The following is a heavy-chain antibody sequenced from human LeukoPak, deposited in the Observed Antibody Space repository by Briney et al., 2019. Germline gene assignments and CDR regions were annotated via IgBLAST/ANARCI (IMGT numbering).Heavy chain of an antibody. V-gene: IGHV1-3*01. CDR2: INAGNGNT. J-gene: IGHJ4*02. CDR3: ARELYSGYDVPGH. D-gene: IGHD5-12*01. CDR1: GYTFTSYA. Sequence: GASVKVSCKASGYTFTSYAMHWVRQAPGQRLEWMGWINAGNGNTKYSQKFQDRVTITRDTSASTAYMELSSLRSDDTAVYYCARELYSGYDVPGHWGQGTLVTVSS.